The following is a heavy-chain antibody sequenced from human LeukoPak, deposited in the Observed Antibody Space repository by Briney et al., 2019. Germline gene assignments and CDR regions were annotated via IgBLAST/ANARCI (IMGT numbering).Heavy chain of an antibody. J-gene: IGHJ4*02. CDR1: GYTFTSYY. D-gene: IGHD1-1*01. CDR3: ARVGATGTTSPFDY. Sequence: ASVKVSCKASGYTFTSYYMHWVRQAPGQGLEWMGWINPNSGGTNYAQKFQGRVTMTRDTCISTAYMELSRLRSDDTAVYYCARVGATGTTSPFDYWGQGTLVTVSS. V-gene: IGHV1-2*02. CDR2: INPNSGGT.